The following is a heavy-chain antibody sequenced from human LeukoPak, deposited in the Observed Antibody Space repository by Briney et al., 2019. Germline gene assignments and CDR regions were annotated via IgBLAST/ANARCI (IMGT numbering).Heavy chain of an antibody. CDR3: ARITLTGPYGMDV. CDR1: GLTFSTYS. J-gene: IGHJ6*02. CDR2: ISYSSDYI. Sequence: GESLRLSCAASGLTFSTYSMNWVRQAPGKGLEWVSAISYSSDYIYYADSVKGRFTISRDNAKNSLFLQMNSLRAEDTAIYYCARITLTGPYGMDVWGQGTTVTVSS. V-gene: IGHV3-21*01. D-gene: IGHD3-9*01.